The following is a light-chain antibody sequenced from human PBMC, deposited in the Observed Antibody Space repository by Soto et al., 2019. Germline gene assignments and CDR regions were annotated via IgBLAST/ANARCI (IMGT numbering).Light chain of an antibody. V-gene: IGKV4-1*01. J-gene: IGKJ3*01. CDR3: QQYYSTPPT. Sequence: DIVMTQSPDSLAVSLGERATINCKSSQSVLYSSNNKNYLAWYQQKPGQPPKLLIYWASTRESGVTDRFSGRGSGTDFTLTISSLQAEDVAIYYCQQYYSTPPTFGPGTKVDIK. CDR2: WAS. CDR1: QSVLYSSNNKNY.